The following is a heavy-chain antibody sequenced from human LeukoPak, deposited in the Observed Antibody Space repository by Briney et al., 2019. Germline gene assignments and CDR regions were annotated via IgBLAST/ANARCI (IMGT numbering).Heavy chain of an antibody. CDR3: ARHLSDYGDYALFDY. J-gene: IGHJ4*02. V-gene: IGHV4-59*08. Sequence: SETLSLTCTVSGGSISSYYWSLIRQPPGKGLEWIGYIYYSGSTNYNPSLKSRVTISVDTSKNQFSLKLSSVTAADTAVYYCARHLSDYGDYALFDYWGQGTLVTVSS. CDR1: GGSISSYY. D-gene: IGHD4-17*01. CDR2: IYYSGST.